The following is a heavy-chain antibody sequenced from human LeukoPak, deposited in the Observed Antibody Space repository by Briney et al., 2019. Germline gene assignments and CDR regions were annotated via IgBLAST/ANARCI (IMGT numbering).Heavy chain of an antibody. D-gene: IGHD6-13*01. J-gene: IGHJ4*02. CDR1: GFTFSSYA. Sequence: GGSLRLSCAASGFTFSSYAIHWVRQAPGKGLEWVALISYDGSNKDYVDSVKGRFTISRDNAKNSLYLQMNSLRAEDTAVYYCAPPSYSSSWTGEDYWGQGTLVTVSS. CDR3: APPSYSSSWTGEDY. V-gene: IGHV3-30*04. CDR2: ISYDGSNK.